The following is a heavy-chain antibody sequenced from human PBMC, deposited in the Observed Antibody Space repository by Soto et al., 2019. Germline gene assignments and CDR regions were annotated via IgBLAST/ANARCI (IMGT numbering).Heavy chain of an antibody. CDR1: GFTFSSYW. J-gene: IGHJ6*03. CDR2: INSDGSST. D-gene: IGHD4-17*01. Sequence: GGSLRLSCAASGFTFSSYWMHWVRQAPGKGLVWVSRINSDGSSTSYADSVKGRFTISRDNAKNTLYLQMNSLRAEDTAVYYCARRAAGDYAYFPYYYYYMDVWGKGTTVTVSS. V-gene: IGHV3-74*01. CDR3: ARRAAGDYAYFPYYYYYMDV.